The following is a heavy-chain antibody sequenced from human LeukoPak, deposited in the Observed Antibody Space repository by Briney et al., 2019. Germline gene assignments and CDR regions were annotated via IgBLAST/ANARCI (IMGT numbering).Heavy chain of an antibody. CDR3: AREIYSSSWYANY. J-gene: IGHJ4*02. CDR2: IYHSGST. D-gene: IGHD6-13*01. Sequence: SETLSLTCTVSGYSISSGYYWGWIRQPPGKGLEWIGSIYHSGSTYYDPSLKSRVTISVDTSKNQFSLKLSSVTAADTAVYYCAREIYSSSWYANYWGQGTLVTVSS. V-gene: IGHV4-38-2*02. CDR1: GYSISSGYY.